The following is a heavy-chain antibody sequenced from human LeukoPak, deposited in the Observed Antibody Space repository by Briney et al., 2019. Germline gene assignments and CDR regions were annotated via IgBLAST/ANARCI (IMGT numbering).Heavy chain of an antibody. CDR2: IWYDGFNK. CDR3: ARDLGNWGWNDF. Sequence: PGRSLRLSCAASGFTFSSYVMHWVRQAPGKGLERVAVIWYDGFNKYYADSVKGRFTISRDNSKNTLYLQMNSLRAEDTAVYYCARDLGNWGWNDFWGQGTLVTVSS. J-gene: IGHJ4*02. V-gene: IGHV3-33*01. D-gene: IGHD7-27*01. CDR1: GFTFSSYV.